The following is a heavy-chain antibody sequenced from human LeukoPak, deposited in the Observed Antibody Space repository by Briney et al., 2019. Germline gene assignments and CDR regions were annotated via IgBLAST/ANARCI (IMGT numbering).Heavy chain of an antibody. D-gene: IGHD3-10*01. CDR2: ISGSGGST. CDR3: AKDSGRWYYGMDV. Sequence: GGSLRLSCAASGFTFSSYAMSWVRQAPGKGLEGVSAISGSGGSTYYADSVKGGFTISRDNSKNTLYLQMNSLRAEDTAVYYCAKDSGRWYYGMDVWGQGTTVTVSS. CDR1: GFTFSSYA. J-gene: IGHJ6*02. V-gene: IGHV3-23*01.